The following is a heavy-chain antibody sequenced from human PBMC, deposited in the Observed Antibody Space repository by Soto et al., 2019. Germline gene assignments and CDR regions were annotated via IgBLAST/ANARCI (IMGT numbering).Heavy chain of an antibody. CDR3: ATVVIDVGDKDD. J-gene: IGHJ4*02. CDR2: INPNSCGT. V-gene: IGHV1-2*02. CDR1: GYTFTGYY. Sequence: ASVKVSCKASGYTFTGYYMHWVRQAPGQGLEWMGWINPNSCGTNYAQKFHGRVTMTRDTSISTAYMEPSRLRSDGTAVYYCATVVIDVGDKDDWGQGTLVTVSS. D-gene: IGHD3-10*01.